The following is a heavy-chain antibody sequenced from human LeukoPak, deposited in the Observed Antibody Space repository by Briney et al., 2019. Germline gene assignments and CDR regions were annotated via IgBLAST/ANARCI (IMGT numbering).Heavy chain of an antibody. CDR2: INPHSGGT. Sequence: GASVKVSCKASVYTFTAYYMHWVRQAPGQGLEWMGWINPHSGGTNFAQKFQGRVTMTRDTSITTAHMELSRLTSDDTAMYYCAREIPCSSSSCLDYWGQGTLVTVSS. CDR1: VYTFTAYY. J-gene: IGHJ4*02. D-gene: IGHD2-2*01. CDR3: AREIPCSSSSCLDY. V-gene: IGHV1-2*02.